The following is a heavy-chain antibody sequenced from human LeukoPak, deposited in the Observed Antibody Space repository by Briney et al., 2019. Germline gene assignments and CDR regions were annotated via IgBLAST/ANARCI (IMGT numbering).Heavy chain of an antibody. V-gene: IGHV4-34*01. CDR1: GGSFSGYY. CDR3: ARGHYYYYYYMDV. J-gene: IGHJ6*03. Sequence: SETLSLTCAVYGGSFSGYYWSWIRQPPGKGLEWIGEINHSGCTNYNPSLKSRVTISVDTSKNQFSLKLSSVTAADTAVYYCARGHYYYYYYMDVWGKGTTVTVSS. CDR2: INHSGCT.